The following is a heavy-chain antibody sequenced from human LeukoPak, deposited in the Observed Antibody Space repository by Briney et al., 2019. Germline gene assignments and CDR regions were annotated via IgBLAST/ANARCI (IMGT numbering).Heavy chain of an antibody. V-gene: IGHV3-64*02. CDR2: ISSNGRIT. J-gene: IGHJ4*02. CDR1: GFTFGTYA. Sequence: QAGGSLRLSCAASGFTFGTYAMHWVRQAPGKGLEYVSAISSNGRITYYADFVKGRFTISRDNSKNILYLRMGSLRAEDTAVYYCARVSGWYWFDNWGQGTLVTVSS. D-gene: IGHD6-19*01. CDR3: ARVSGWYWFDN.